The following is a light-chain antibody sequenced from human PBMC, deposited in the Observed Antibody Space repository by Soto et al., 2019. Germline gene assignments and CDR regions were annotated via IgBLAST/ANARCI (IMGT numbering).Light chain of an antibody. CDR2: TNN. J-gene: IGLJ1*01. CDR1: NSNVGSSY. CDR3: AAWDESLSGYV. V-gene: IGLV1-47*01. Sequence: QSVLTKPPSASATAGQRVTISCSGSNSNVGSSYVYWYQHLPGAAPKLLIYTNNQRPSGVPDRFSGSKSGTSASLAISGLRSEDEAEYYCAAWDESLSGYVFGTGTKVTVL.